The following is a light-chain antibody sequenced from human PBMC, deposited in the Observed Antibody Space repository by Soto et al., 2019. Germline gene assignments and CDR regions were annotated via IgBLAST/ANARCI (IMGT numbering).Light chain of an antibody. CDR3: SSYAGSNSYV. V-gene: IGLV2-8*01. CDR2: EVS. CDR1: SSDVGGYNY. J-gene: IGLJ1*01. Sequence: QSVLTQPPSASGSPGQSVTISCNGTSSDVGGYNYVSWYQQHPGKAPKLMIYEVSKRPSGVPDRFSGSKSGNTASLTVSGLQAEDEADYYCSSYAGSNSYVFGTGTKVTV.